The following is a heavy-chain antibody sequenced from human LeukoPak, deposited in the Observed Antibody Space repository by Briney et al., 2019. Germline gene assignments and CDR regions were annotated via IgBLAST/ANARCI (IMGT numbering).Heavy chain of an antibody. V-gene: IGHV3-48*04. CDR3: ARDGGDSSGYYPLDY. J-gene: IGHJ4*02. D-gene: IGHD3-22*01. Sequence: PGGSLRLSCAASGFTFSSYSMNWVRQAPGKGLERVSYISSSSSTIYYADSVKGRFTISRDNAKNSLYLQMNSLRAEDTAVYYCARDGGDSSGYYPLDYWGQGTLVTVSS. CDR2: ISSSSSTI. CDR1: GFTFSSYS.